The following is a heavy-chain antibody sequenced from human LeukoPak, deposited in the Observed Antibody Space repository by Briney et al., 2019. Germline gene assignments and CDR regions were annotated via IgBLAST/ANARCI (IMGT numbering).Heavy chain of an antibody. CDR3: ARGSALNYDFWSGYYSVYRRANWSDP. CDR1: GYTFTSYD. V-gene: IGHV1-8*01. Sequence: ASVKVSCKASGYTFTSYDINWVRQATGQGLEWMGWMNPNSGNTGYAQKFQGRVTMTRNTSISTAYMELSSLRSEDTAVYYCARGSALNYDFWSGYYSVYRRANWSDPWGQGALVTVSS. D-gene: IGHD3-3*01. CDR2: MNPNSGNT. J-gene: IGHJ5*02.